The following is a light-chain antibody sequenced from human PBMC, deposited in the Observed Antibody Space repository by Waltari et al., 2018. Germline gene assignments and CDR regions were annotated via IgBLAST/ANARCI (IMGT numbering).Light chain of an antibody. Sequence: SYVLTQPPSVSVAPGQTARIACGGNAIGTKSVPWYQHKPGLAPRVVGYYDSDRPSKTPARFSGSNSGNSATLTISRVDAGDEADYYCQVWDSDTGHSGVFGGGTKLTVL. J-gene: IGLJ3*02. CDR2: YDS. CDR3: QVWDSDTGHSGV. CDR1: AIGTKS. V-gene: IGLV3-21*01.